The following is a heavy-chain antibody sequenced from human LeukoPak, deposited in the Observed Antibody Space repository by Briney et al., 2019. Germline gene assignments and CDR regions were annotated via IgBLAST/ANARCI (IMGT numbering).Heavy chain of an antibody. CDR3: ARVPYYDFWSGSHDY. J-gene: IGHJ4*02. V-gene: IGHV4-61*02. D-gene: IGHD3-3*01. CDR1: GGSISSGSYY. Sequence: SQTLSLTCTVSGGSISSGSYYWSWIRQPAGKGLEWIGRIYTSGSTNYNPSLKSRVTISVDTSKNQFSLKLSSVTAADTAVYYCARVPYYDFWSGSHDYWGQGTLVTVPS. CDR2: IYTSGST.